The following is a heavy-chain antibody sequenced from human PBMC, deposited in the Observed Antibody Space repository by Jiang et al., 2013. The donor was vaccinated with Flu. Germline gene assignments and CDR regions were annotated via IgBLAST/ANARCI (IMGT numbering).Heavy chain of an antibody. Sequence: QLVESGAEVKKPGSSVKVSCKASGGTFSSYAFSWVRQAPGQGLEWMGGIIGMFGTTKYAQKFQGRVTITADEFTSTAYMELSSLRSEDTAVYYCARHGGYYDNSAYEYWGQGTLVTVSS. CDR2: IIGMFGTT. J-gene: IGHJ4*02. V-gene: IGHV1-69*01. D-gene: IGHD3-22*01. CDR3: ARHGGYYDNSAYEY. CDR1: GGTFSSYA.